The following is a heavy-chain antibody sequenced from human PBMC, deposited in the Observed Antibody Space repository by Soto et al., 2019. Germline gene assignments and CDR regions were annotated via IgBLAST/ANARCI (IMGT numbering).Heavy chain of an antibody. CDR1: GVSISNYI. CDR2: IYYSGST. J-gene: IGHJ4*02. D-gene: IGHD3-9*01. CDR3: ARTVYYDILTGYSSYFDY. Sequence: PETLSHNETDSGVSISNYILNFIRYPSWKGLEWIGYIYYSGSTNYNPSLKSRVTISVDTSKNQFSLKLSSVTAADTAVYYCARTVYYDILTGYSSYFDYWGQGTLVTVS. V-gene: IGHV4-59*01.